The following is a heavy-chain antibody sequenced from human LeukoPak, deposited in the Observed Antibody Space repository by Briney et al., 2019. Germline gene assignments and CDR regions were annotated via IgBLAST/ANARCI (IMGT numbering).Heavy chain of an antibody. J-gene: IGHJ4*02. CDR2: IYHSGST. Sequence: SETLSLTCTVSGGSISSYYWSWIRQPPGEGLEWIGFIYHSGSTNYNPSLKSRVTISLDTSTNQFSLKMKSVTAADTAVYYCAKHSFDSGDYFDGWGQGTLVTVSS. V-gene: IGHV4-59*08. D-gene: IGHD3-22*01. CDR3: AKHSFDSGDYFDG. CDR1: GGSISSYY.